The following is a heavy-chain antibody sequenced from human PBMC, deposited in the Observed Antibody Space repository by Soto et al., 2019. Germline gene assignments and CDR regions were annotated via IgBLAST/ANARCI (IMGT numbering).Heavy chain of an antibody. Sequence: QVQLLQSGAEVKKPGASVKVSCKASGYTFTNYGITWVRQAPGQGLEWMGWISAYNGNTHYTQRLQDRVTMTTDTSTSTAYMELRGMRSDDTAVYYCARVRQIVGYFYYYMDVWGKGTTVTVSS. CDR2: ISAYNGNT. CDR3: ARVRQIVGYFYYYMDV. V-gene: IGHV1-18*01. J-gene: IGHJ6*03. CDR1: GYTFTNYG. D-gene: IGHD6-6*01.